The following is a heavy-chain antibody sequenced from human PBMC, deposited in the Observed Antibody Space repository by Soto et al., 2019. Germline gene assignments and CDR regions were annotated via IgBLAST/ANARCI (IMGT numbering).Heavy chain of an antibody. CDR2: LSSDGFGA. J-gene: IGHJ4*02. CDR3: ARDLGGPDY. CDR1: GFTFSSYG. D-gene: IGHD3-16*01. V-gene: IGHV3-74*03. Sequence: PGGSLRLSCAASGFTFSSYGMHWVRQAPGRGPEWVSRLSSDGFGAAYADSVKGRFFISRDIARNTLCLQMNSLRADDTAVYYCARDLGGPDYWGRGTSVTVSS.